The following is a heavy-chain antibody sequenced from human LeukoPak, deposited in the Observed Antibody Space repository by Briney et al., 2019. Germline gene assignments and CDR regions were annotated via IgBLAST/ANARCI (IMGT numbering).Heavy chain of an antibody. J-gene: IGHJ4*02. CDR2: ISTDGRST. Sequence: GGSLRLSCSAAGFTFTDYWMHWVRQAPGKRLVWLSRISTDGRSTTYADSVKGRFTVSRDNAKSSLYLQMNSLRAEDTALYYCAREMKDSSGSFLAHWGQGTLVTVSS. D-gene: IGHD3-22*01. CDR1: GFTFTDYW. CDR3: AREMKDSSGSFLAH. V-gene: IGHV3-74*01.